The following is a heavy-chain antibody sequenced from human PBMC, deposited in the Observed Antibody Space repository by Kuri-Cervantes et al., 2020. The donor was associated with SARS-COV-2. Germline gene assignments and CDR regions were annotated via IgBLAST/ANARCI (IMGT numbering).Heavy chain of an antibody. CDR1: GYTFTSYG. V-gene: IGHV1-2*02. CDR2: INPNSGGT. CDR3: VRFRYYDSSRHASDI. Sequence: ASVKVSCKASGYTFTSYGISWVRQAPGQGLEWMGWINPNSGGTNYAQKFQGRVTMTRDTSISTAYMELSRLRYDDTAVYYCVRFRYYDSSRHASDIWGKGQWSPSPQ. J-gene: IGHJ3*02. D-gene: IGHD3-22*01.